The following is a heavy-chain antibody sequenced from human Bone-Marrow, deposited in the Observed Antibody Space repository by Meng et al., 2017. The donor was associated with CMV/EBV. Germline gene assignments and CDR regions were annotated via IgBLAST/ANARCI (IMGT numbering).Heavy chain of an antibody. Sequence: GESLKISCKGSGYSFTNYWNGWVRQMSGKGLEWMGIIYPGDSDVKYSPSFQGQVTFSADESINTAYLQWSSLKASDTAMYFCARLDCTGTNCYFSPPAIHPQYYLDAWGQGTTVTASS. CDR2: IYPGDSDV. CDR1: GYSFTNYW. J-gene: IGHJ6*02. V-gene: IGHV5-51*01. CDR3: ARLDCTGTNCYFSPPAIHPQYYLDA. D-gene: IGHD2-2*01.